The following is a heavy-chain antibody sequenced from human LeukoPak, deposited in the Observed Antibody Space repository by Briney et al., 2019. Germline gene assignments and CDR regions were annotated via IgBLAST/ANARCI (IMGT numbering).Heavy chain of an antibody. J-gene: IGHJ4*02. V-gene: IGHV1-46*01. D-gene: IGHD6-13*01. CDR2: INPSGGST. CDR1: GYTFTSYY. Sequence: GASVKVSCKASGYTFTSYYMHWVRQAPGQELEWMGIINPSGGSTSYAQKFQGRVTMTRDTSTSTVYMELSSLRSEDTAVYYCARMEPGYSSSWYPSHFDYWGQGTLVTVSS. CDR3: ARMEPGYSSSWYPSHFDY.